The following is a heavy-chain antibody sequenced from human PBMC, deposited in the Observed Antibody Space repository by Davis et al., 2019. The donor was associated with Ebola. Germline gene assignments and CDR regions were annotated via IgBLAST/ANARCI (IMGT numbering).Heavy chain of an antibody. CDR2: ISGSGGST. CDR1: GFTFSSYA. Sequence: PGGSLRLSCAASGFTFSSYAMSWVRQAPGKGLEWVSAISGSGGSTYYADSVKGRFTISRDNSKNTLYLQMNSLRAEDTAVYYCAKAYSSGRPGYVYYFDYWGQGTLVTVSS. D-gene: IGHD6-19*01. CDR3: AKAYSSGRPGYVYYFDY. J-gene: IGHJ4*02. V-gene: IGHV3-23*01.